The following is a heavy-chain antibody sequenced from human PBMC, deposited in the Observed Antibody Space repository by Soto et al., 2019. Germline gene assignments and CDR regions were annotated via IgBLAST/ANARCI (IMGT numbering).Heavy chain of an antibody. V-gene: IGHV1-45*02. J-gene: IGHJ4*02. D-gene: IGHD3-22*01. CDR3: ASGRYDASGYFDY. Sequence: SVNVTCNCSGHTFTYVSLHVVRQAPGQALEWMGWITPFNGNTKYAQKFKDRVTFTGDTPFNTAYMELSSLRSDDTAMFYWASGRYDASGYFDYWGQGTLVTGSS. CDR2: ITPFNGNT. CDR1: GHTFTYVS.